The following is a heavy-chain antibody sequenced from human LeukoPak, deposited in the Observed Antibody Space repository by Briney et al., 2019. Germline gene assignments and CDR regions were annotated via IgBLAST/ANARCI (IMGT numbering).Heavy chain of an antibody. J-gene: IGHJ5*02. Sequence: GSLRLSCAASGFTFSDYYMSWIRQPPGKGLEWIGYIYYSGYTNYNPSLKSRVTISVDTSKNQFSLKLSSVTAADTAVYYCASSKTNGDSSGWYAWFDPWGQGTLVTVSS. D-gene: IGHD6-19*01. V-gene: IGHV4-59*01. CDR2: IYYSGYT. CDR3: ASSKTNGDSSGWYAWFDP. CDR1: GFTFSDYY.